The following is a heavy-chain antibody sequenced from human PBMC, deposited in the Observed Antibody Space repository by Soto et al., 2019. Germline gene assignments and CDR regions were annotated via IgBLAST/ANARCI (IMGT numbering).Heavy chain of an antibody. D-gene: IGHD3-10*01. CDR2: IIPIFGTA. CDR1: GVTFSSYA. Sequence: QVQLVQSGAEVKKPGSSVKVSCKASGVTFSSYAISWVRQAPGQGLAWMGGIIPIFGTANYAQKFQGRVTSTADESTSTAYMELSSLRSEDTAVYYCARRRPPGYGMDVWGQGTTVTVSS. V-gene: IGHV1-69*01. J-gene: IGHJ6*02. CDR3: ARRRPPGYGMDV.